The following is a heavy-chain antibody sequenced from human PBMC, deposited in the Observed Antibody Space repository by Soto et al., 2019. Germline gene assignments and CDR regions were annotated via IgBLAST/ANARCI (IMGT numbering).Heavy chain of an antibody. D-gene: IGHD7-27*01. V-gene: IGHV3-53*02. CDR1: GFTVSSNY. CDR3: ARVLGAYYYYGMDV. J-gene: IGHJ6*02. CDR2: IYSGGST. Sequence: EVQLVETGGGLIQPGGSLRLSCAASGFTVSSNYMSWVRQARGKGLEWVSVIYSGGSTNYADSVKGRFTISRDNSKNTLYLQMNSLRAEDTAVYYCARVLGAYYYYGMDVWGQGTTVTVAS.